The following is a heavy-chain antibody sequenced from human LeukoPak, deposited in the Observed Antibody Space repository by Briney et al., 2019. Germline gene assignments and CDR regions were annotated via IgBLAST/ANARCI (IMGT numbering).Heavy chain of an antibody. CDR2: INHSGST. CDR1: GGSISSYY. D-gene: IGHD2-2*01. Sequence: SETLSLTCTVSGGSISSYYWSWIRQPPGKGLEWIGEINHSGSTNYNPSLKSRVTISVDTSKNQFSLKLSSVTAADTAVYYCARRNMVVVVPTAMREGSIDYWGQGTLVTVSS. CDR3: ARRNMVVVVPTAMREGSIDY. J-gene: IGHJ4*02. V-gene: IGHV4-34*01.